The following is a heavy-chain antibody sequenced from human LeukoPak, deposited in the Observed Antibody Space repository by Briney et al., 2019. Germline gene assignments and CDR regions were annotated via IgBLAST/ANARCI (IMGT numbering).Heavy chain of an antibody. CDR1: GGSFNDYY. CDR2: VNHSGTT. V-gene: IGHV4-34*01. CDR3: ATRTY. Sequence: SETLSLTCAVYGGSFNDYYWSWIRQPPGKGLEWIAEVNHSGTTHYNPSLKSRVTISVDASKNQFSLKLSSVTAADTAVYYCATRTYWGQGTLVTVSS. J-gene: IGHJ4*02. D-gene: IGHD1-14*01.